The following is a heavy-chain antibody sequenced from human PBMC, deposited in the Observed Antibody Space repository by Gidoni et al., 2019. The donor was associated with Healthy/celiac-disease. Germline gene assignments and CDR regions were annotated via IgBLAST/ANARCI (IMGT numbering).Heavy chain of an antibody. Sequence: QVQLVESGGGVVQPGRSLRLSCAASGFIFSTYGMHWVRQAPGKGLEWVAVTSYDGKNKNYVDSVKGRFTISRDNSKNTLYLQLNSLRAEDTAVYYCAKEDYGETSTLDYWGQGTLVTVSS. CDR1: GFIFSTYG. CDR2: TSYDGKNK. J-gene: IGHJ4*02. CDR3: AKEDYGETSTLDY. D-gene: IGHD4-17*01. V-gene: IGHV3-30*18.